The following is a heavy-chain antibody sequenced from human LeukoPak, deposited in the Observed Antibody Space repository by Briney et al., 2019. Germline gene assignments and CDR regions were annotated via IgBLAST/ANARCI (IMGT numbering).Heavy chain of an antibody. CDR2: ISYDGKKT. J-gene: IGHJ4*02. D-gene: IGHD3-10*01. V-gene: IGHV3-30*04. Sequence: GRSLRLSCEASGFTFSYFAMHWVRQAPGKGLEWVAVISYDGKKTYYADSVMGRFTLSRDDSQNTVYLQMNSLRDDDTALYYCVRGSKIRGVIPEGEFDYWGLGTLVTVSS. CDR3: VRGSKIRGVIPEGEFDY. CDR1: GFTFSYFA.